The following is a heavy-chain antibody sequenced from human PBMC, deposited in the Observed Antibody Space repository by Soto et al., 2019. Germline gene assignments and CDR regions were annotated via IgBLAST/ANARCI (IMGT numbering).Heavy chain of an antibody. V-gene: IGHV1-2*02. CDR2: INPNSGGT. CDR3: ARGWGYYDSSGYSDY. Sequence: ASVKVSCKASGYTFTGYYMHWVRQAPGQGLEWMGWINPNSGGTNYAQKFQGRVTMTRDTSISTAYMELSRLRSDDTAVYYCARGWGYYDSSGYSDYWGQGTLVTVSS. J-gene: IGHJ4*02. D-gene: IGHD3-22*01. CDR1: GYTFTGYY.